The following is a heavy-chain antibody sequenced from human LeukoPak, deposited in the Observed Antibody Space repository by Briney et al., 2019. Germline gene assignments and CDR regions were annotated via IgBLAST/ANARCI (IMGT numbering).Heavy chain of an antibody. CDR3: TTDWHHNYDFWSGYMVDYMDV. J-gene: IGHJ6*03. CDR1: GFTFSSYA. V-gene: IGHV3-15*01. CDR2: IKSKTDGGTT. D-gene: IGHD3-3*01. Sequence: PGGSLRLSCAASGFTFSSYAMSWVRQAPGKGLEWVGRIKSKTDGGTTDYAAPVKGRFTISRDDSKNTLYLQMNSLKTEDTAVYYCTTDWHHNYDFWSGYMVDYMDVWGKGTTVTVSS.